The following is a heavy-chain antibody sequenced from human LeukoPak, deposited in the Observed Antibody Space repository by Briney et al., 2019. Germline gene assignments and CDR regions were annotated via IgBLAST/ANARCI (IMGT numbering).Heavy chain of an antibody. CDR3: AKDRGYSTFDY. D-gene: IGHD4-23*01. CDR1: AFTFITSW. V-gene: IGHV3-7*01. J-gene: IGHJ4*02. Sequence: GGSLRLSCAASAFTFITSWMSWVRQAPGKGLEWVANIKEDGGEISYVDSVKGRFTISRDNAHNSLFLHMSSLRVEDTAIYYCAKDRGYSTFDYWGQGTLVTVSS. CDR2: IKEDGGEI.